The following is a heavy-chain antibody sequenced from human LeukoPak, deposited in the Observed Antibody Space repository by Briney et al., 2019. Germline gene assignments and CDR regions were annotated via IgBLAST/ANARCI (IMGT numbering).Heavy chain of an antibody. CDR3: AKGQIWLVRNYYYMDV. CDR2: ISGSGGST. J-gene: IGHJ6*03. V-gene: IGHV3-23*01. Sequence: PGGSLRLSCAASGFTFSSYAMSWVRQAPGKGLEWVSAISGSGGSTYYADSVKGRSTISRDNSKNTLYLQMNSLRAEDTAVYYCAKGQIWLVRNYYYMDVWGKGTTVTVSS. CDR1: GFTFSSYA. D-gene: IGHD6-19*01.